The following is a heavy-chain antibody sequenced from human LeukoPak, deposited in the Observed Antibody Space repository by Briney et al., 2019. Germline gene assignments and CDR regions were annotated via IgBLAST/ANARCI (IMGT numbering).Heavy chain of an antibody. CDR3: ARNIVATTNYDY. Sequence: ASVKVSCKASGYTFTSYAMHWVRQAPGQRLEWMGWINAGNGNTKYSQEFQGRVTLTWDTSISTAYMELSSLTSEDTAVYYCARNIVATTNYDYWGQGTLVTVSS. V-gene: IGHV1-3*01. CDR2: INAGNGNT. D-gene: IGHD5-12*01. J-gene: IGHJ4*02. CDR1: GYTFTSYA.